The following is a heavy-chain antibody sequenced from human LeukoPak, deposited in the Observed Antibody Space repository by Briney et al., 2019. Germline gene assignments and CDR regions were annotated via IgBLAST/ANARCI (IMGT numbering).Heavy chain of an antibody. CDR2: IYYSGST. CDR1: GGSISIYY. CDR3: ARETSGAVAAFDI. V-gene: IGHV4-59*01. D-gene: IGHD6-19*01. J-gene: IGHJ3*02. Sequence: SETLSLTCTVSGGSISIYYWSWIRQPPGKGLEGIGYIYYSGSTNYNPSLKSRVTISVDTSKNQSSLKLSSVTAADTAVYYCARETSGAVAAFDIWGQGTMVTVSS.